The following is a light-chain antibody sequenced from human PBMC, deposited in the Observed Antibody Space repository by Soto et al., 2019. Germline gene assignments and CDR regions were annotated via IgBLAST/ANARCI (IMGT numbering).Light chain of an antibody. CDR2: EGS. CDR1: SSDVGSYNL. J-gene: IGLJ1*01. CDR3: CSYAGSSTYV. V-gene: IGLV2-23*01. Sequence: QSALTQPASVSGSPGQSITISCTGTSSDVGSYNLVSWYQQHPGKAPQFMIYEGSKRPSGVSNRFSGSKSGNTASLTISVLQAEDEADYYCCSYAGSSTYVFGTGTKLTVL.